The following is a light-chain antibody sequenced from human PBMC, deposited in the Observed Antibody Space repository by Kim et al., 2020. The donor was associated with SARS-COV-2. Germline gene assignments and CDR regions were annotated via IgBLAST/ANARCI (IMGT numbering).Light chain of an antibody. V-gene: IGKV3-20*01. CDR1: QSVGGNY. Sequence: EIVLTQSPGTLSLPPGEGTTLSCRASQSVGGNYLGWYQQKPGQAPRLLIYSASYRATGIPDRFSGSGSGTDFSLTISRLGPEDSAVYFCQQYGSSPPTFGQGTKLEI. J-gene: IGKJ2*01. CDR3: QQYGSSPPT. CDR2: SAS.